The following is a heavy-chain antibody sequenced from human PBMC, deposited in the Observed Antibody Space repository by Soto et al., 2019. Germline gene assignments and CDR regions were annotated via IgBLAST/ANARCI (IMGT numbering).Heavy chain of an antibody. V-gene: IGHV4-34*01. J-gene: IGHJ6*03. CDR1: GGSFSGYY. CDR2: INHSGST. CDR3: ARGARFGELLYKYYYYYYMDV. D-gene: IGHD3-10*01. Sequence: SETLSLTCAVYGGSFSGYYWSWIRQPPGKGLEWFGEINHSGSTNYNPSLKSRVTISVDTSKNQFSLKLSSVTAADTAVYYCARGARFGELLYKYYYYYYMDVWGKGTTVTVSS.